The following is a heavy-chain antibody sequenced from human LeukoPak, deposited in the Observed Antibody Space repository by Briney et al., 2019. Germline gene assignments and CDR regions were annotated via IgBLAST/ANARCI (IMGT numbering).Heavy chain of an antibody. J-gene: IGHJ6*03. CDR3: ATRRQIAVPGTPSYYYYYMDV. V-gene: IGHV5-51*01. CDR1: GYSFINYW. Sequence: KYGESLNISCKGSGYSFINYWIAWVRQMPGKGLEWMGTIYPADSDTRYSPSFQGQVTISVDKSISTAYLQWSTLTASDTAMYYCATRRQIAVPGTPSYYYYYMDVWGKGTTVTVSS. CDR2: IYPADSDT. D-gene: IGHD6-19*01.